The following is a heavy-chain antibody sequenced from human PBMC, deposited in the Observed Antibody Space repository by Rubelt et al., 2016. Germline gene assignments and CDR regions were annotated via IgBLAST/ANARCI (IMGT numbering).Heavy chain of an antibody. CDR1: GFTFSSYA. Sequence: EVQLLESGGDLVQPGGSLRLSCAASGFTFSSYATTWVRQAPGKGLEWVAAISTDGGDTWYADSVKGRFTISRDNSKNTLDLQMNSLGAEGTAVYYCARSKQGPWDSGSYSCWGQGTLVTVSS. CDR2: ISTDGGDT. D-gene: IGHD1-26*01. CDR3: ARSKQGPWDSGSYSC. J-gene: IGHJ4*02. V-gene: IGHV3-23*01.